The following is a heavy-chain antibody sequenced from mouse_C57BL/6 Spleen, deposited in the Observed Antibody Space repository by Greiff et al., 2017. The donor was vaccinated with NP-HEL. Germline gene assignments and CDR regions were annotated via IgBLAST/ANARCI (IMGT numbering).Heavy chain of an antibody. D-gene: IGHD1-1*01. J-gene: IGHJ1*03. CDR2: ILPGSGST. V-gene: IGHV1-9*01. Sequence: QVQLQQSGAELMKPGASVKLSCKATGYTFTGYWIEWIGEILPGSGSTNYNEKFKGKATFTADTSSNTAYMQLSSLTTEDSAIYYCASSSHYYGSSYGYFDVWGTGTTVTVSS. CDR1: GYTFTGYW. CDR3: ASSSHYYGSSYGYFDV.